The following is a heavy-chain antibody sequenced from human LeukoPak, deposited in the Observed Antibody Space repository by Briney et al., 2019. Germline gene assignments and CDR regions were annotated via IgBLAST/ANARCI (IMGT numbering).Heavy chain of an antibody. CDR3: ARGVYIAAAQYAY. Sequence: SETLSLTCTVSGGSISSYDWSWIRQPPGKGLEWVGYIYYSGTTKYNPSLKSRVSISVDTSKNQFSLKLSSVTAADTAVYYCARGVYIAAAQYAYWGQGTLVTVSS. D-gene: IGHD6-13*01. V-gene: IGHV4-59*01. CDR2: IYYSGTT. CDR1: GGSISSYD. J-gene: IGHJ4*02.